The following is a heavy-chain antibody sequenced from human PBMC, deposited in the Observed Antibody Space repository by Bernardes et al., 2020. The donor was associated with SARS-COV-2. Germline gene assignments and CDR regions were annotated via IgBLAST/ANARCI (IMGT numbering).Heavy chain of an antibody. Sequence: GGSLRLSCAPSGTTFSDYNMDWVRQAPGKGLEWIARIRNNANRYTTEYAASVKGRFTISGDESMNSVFLQMNSLKTEDTAVYYCARSPLGIASFDFWGQGILVTVSS. D-gene: IGHD7-27*01. CDR1: GTTFSDYN. J-gene: IGHJ4*02. V-gene: IGHV3-72*01. CDR3: ARSPLGIASFDF. CDR2: IRNNANRYTT.